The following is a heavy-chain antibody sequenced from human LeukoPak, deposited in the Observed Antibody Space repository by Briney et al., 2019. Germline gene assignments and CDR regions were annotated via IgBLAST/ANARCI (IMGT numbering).Heavy chain of an antibody. CDR2: IKQDGSEK. D-gene: IGHD4-17*01. Sequence: LEWVANIKQDGSEKYYVDSVKGRFTISRGNAKNSLYLQMNSLRAEDTAVYYCARDYYGDYFWGQGTLVTVSS. CDR3: ARDYYGDYF. J-gene: IGHJ4*02. V-gene: IGHV3-7*01.